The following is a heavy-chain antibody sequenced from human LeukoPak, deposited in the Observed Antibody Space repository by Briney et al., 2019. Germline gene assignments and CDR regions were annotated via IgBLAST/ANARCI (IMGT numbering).Heavy chain of an antibody. V-gene: IGHV3-21*01. CDR3: ARDIIAVAGTGGY. CDR2: ISSSSYI. D-gene: IGHD6-19*01. CDR1: GFTFSSYW. Sequence: AGGSLRLSCAASGFTFSSYWMHWVRQAPGKGLEWVSSISSSSYIYYADSVKGRFTISRDNAKNSLYLQMNSLRAEDTAVYYCARDIIAVAGTGGYWGQGTLVTVSS. J-gene: IGHJ4*02.